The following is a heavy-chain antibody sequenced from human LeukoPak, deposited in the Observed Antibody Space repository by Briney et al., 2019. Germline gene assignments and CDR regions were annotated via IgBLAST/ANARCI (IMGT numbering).Heavy chain of an antibody. CDR1: GFTFSTYR. CDR2: IKQDGSEK. V-gene: IGHV3-7*01. J-gene: IGHJ6*04. CDR3: AELGITMIGGV. D-gene: IGHD3-10*02. Sequence: GGSLRLSCAASGFTFSTYRMSWVRQAPGKGLEWVANIKQDGSEKHYVDSVKGRFTISRDNAKNSLYLQMNSLRAEDTAVYYCAELGITMIGGVWGKGTTVTISS.